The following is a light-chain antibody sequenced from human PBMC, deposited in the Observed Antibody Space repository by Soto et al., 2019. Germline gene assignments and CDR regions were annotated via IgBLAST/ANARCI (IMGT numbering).Light chain of an antibody. CDR3: CSYAGSYTYV. CDR1: STNVGGYNY. CDR2: DVT. Sequence: QYALTQPRSVSGSPGQSVTISCAGTSTNVGGYNYVSWYQQHPGKAPKLIIYDVTKRPSGVPDRFSGSKSANTASLTISGLQAEDEADYYCCSYAGSYTYVFGTETKVTVL. V-gene: IGLV2-11*01. J-gene: IGLJ1*01.